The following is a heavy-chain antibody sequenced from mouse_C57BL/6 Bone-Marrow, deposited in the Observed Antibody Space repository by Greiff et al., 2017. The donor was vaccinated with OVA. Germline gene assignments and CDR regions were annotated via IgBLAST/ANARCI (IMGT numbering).Heavy chain of an antibody. J-gene: IGHJ1*03. V-gene: IGHV1-64*01. CDR3: ERDGGDWYFDV. CDR1: GYTFTSYW. Sequence: QVQLQQPGAELVKPGASVKLSCKASGYTFTSYWMHWVKQRPGQGLEWIGMIHPNSGSTNYNEKFKSKATLTVDKSSSTAYMQLSSLTSEDSAVYYCERDGGDWYFDVWGTGTTVTVSS. CDR2: IHPNSGST.